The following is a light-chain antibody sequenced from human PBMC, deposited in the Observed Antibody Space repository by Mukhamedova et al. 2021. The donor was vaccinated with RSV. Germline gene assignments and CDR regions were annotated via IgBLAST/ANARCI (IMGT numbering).Light chain of an antibody. CDR3: QQYGDSPRT. V-gene: IGKV3-20*01. CDR2: GAS. Sequence: RGQAPRLLIYGASTRATGIPDRFSGSGSGTDFTLTISRLEPVDFAVYYCQQYGDSPRTFGQGTKVEIK. J-gene: IGKJ1*01.